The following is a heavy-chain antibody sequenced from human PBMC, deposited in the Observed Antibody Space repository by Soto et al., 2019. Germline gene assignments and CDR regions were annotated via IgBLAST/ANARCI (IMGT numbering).Heavy chain of an antibody. V-gene: IGHV1-18*04. J-gene: IGHJ4*02. CDR1: GYTFTNYG. CDR3: ARVDVLRFLEWLI. Sequence: ASVKVSCKASGYTFTNYGISWVRQAPGQGLEWMGWISAYNDNTSYAQNLQGRGTMTTDTSTSTAYMELRSLRSDDTAAYYCARVDVLRFLEWLIWGQGTLVTVS. CDR2: ISAYNDNT. D-gene: IGHD3-3*01.